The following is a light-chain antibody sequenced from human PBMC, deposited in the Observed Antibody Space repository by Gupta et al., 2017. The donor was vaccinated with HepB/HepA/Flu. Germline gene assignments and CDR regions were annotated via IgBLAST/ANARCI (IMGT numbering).Light chain of an antibody. CDR3: QQRSNWPPNT. CDR2: DAS. CDR1: QSVSSY. Sequence: EIVLTQSPATLSLSPGERATLSCRASQSVSSYLAWYQQKPGQAPRLLIYDASNRATGIPARFSGSGFGTDVTLTSSIREPEDFAVYYCQQRSNWPPNTFGQGTRLEIK. J-gene: IGKJ5*01. V-gene: IGKV3-11*01.